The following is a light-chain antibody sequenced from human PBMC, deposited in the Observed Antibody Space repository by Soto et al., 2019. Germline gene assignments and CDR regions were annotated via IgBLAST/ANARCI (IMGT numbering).Light chain of an antibody. CDR3: QQYNSYWT. Sequence: DIQMTQSPSSLSASVGDRVTITFRASQSISRYLNWYQQKPGKAPKLLIYDASSLESGVPSRFSGSGSGTEFTLTISSLQPDDFATYYCQQYNSYWTFGQGTKVDIK. V-gene: IGKV1-5*01. J-gene: IGKJ1*01. CDR2: DAS. CDR1: QSISRY.